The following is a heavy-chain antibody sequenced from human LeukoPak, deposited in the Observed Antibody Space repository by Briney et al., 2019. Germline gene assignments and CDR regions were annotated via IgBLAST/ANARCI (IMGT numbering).Heavy chain of an antibody. CDR3: TRHLSGVTGYTYGRGIDY. D-gene: IGHD5-18*01. CDR1: GFTFSSYA. J-gene: IGHJ4*02. V-gene: IGHV3-30*04. Sequence: GGSLRLSCAASGFTFSSYAMHWVRQAPGKGLEWVAVISYDGSNKYYADSVKGRFTISRDNSKNTLYLQMNSLRAEDTAVYYCTRHLSGVTGYTYGRGIDYWGQGTLVTVSS. CDR2: ISYDGSNK.